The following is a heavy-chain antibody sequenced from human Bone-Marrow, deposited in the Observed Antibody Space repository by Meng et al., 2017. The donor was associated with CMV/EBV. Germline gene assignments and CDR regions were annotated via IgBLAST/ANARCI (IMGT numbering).Heavy chain of an antibody. V-gene: IGHV1-2*02. CDR1: GYTFKNYA. CDR3: ARDNNWGPDY. Sequence: ASVKVSCKTAGYTFKNYAINWLRQAPGQGLEWMGWINPNSGGTNYAQKFQGRVTLTRDTSINTGYMELTRLTSDDTAVYYCARDNNWGPDYWGQGKLVTVSS. CDR2: INPNSGGT. D-gene: IGHD7-27*01. J-gene: IGHJ4*02.